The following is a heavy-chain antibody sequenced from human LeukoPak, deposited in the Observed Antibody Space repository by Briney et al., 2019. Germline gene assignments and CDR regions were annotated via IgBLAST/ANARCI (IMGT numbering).Heavy chain of an antibody. D-gene: IGHD3-16*01. CDR2: MKEDGSDE. Sequence: GGSLRLSCAVSDFSFSLSTMSWVRQAAGKGLEWVAKMKEDGSDEKYVDSVKGRFTISRDNAKNSLYLQMNSLRHVDTAVYFCVVGGAGGGYFPNWGQGSLVIVSS. J-gene: IGHJ1*01. V-gene: IGHV3-7*01. CDR3: VVGGAGGGYFPN. CDR1: DFSFSLST.